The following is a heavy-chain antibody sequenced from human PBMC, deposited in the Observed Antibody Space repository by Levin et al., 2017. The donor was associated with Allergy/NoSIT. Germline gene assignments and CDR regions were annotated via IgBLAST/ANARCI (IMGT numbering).Heavy chain of an antibody. D-gene: IGHD2-2*01. J-gene: IGHJ6*02. Sequence: GESLKISCAASGFTFSSYSMNWVRQAPGKGLEWVSSISSSSSYIYYADSVKGRFTISRDNAKNSLYLQMNSLRAEDTAVYYCARRRDQDYQLLSYYYYGMDVWGQGTTVTVSS. CDR3: ARRRDQDYQLLSYYYYGMDV. CDR2: ISSSSSYI. V-gene: IGHV3-21*01. CDR1: GFTFSSYS.